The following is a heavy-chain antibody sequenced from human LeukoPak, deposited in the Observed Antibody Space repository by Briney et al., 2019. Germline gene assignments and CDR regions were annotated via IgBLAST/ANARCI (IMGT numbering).Heavy chain of an antibody. D-gene: IGHD5-12*01. Sequence: SETLSLTCTVSGGSVSSSTYYWTWIRQPPGKGLEWIGSIYYSGSTYYNPSLKSRVTISVDTSKNQFSLKLSSVTAADTAIYFCARHTAMIPPDYWGQGTLVTVAS. CDR2: IYYSGST. CDR1: GGSVSSSTYY. V-gene: IGHV4-39*01. J-gene: IGHJ4*02. CDR3: ARHTAMIPPDY.